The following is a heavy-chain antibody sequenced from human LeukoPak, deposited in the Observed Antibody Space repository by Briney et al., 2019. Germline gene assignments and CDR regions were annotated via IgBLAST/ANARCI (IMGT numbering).Heavy chain of an antibody. CDR1: GFTFSSYW. Sequence: GGSLRLSCAASGFTFSSYWMHWVRHAPGKGLVWVSRINSDGSSTSYADSVKGRFTISRDNAKSTLYLQMNSLRAEDTAVYYCARVGIAVAALDAFDIWGQGTMVTVSS. D-gene: IGHD6-19*01. J-gene: IGHJ3*02. V-gene: IGHV3-74*01. CDR3: ARVGIAVAALDAFDI. CDR2: INSDGSST.